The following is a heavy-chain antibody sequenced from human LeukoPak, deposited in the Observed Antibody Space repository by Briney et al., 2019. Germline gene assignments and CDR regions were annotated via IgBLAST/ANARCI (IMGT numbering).Heavy chain of an antibody. CDR1: GYTFTCYY. Sequence: GASVKVSCKASGYTFTCYYMHWVRQAPGQGLEWMGWINTNTGNPTYAQGFTGRVVFSLDTSISTAYLQISSLTAEDTAVYYCARALGYCTNGVCQTWAVPVPWGQGTLVTVSS. V-gene: IGHV7-4-1*02. D-gene: IGHD2-8*01. CDR3: ARALGYCTNGVCQTWAVPVP. CDR2: INTNTGNP. J-gene: IGHJ5*02.